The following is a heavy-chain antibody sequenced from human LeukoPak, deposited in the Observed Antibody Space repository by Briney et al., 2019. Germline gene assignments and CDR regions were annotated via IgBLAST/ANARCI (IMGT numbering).Heavy chain of an antibody. CDR1: GGSISSGSYY. Sequence: PSQTLSLTCTVSGGSISSGSYYWSWIRQPAGKGLEWIGRIYSTGSTNYNPSLKSRFTISVDRSKNQFSLMLKSVTAADTAVYYCARAVGSSESNWFDPWGQGTQATVSS. D-gene: IGHD1-26*01. J-gene: IGHJ5*02. CDR2: IYSTGST. CDR3: ARAVGSSESNWFDP. V-gene: IGHV4-61*02.